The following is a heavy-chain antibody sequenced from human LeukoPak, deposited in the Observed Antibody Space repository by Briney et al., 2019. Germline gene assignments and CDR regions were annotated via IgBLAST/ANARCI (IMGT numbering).Heavy chain of an antibody. Sequence: SETLSLTCTVFGDSVTGYFLNWVRQPPGKGLEWIGHIYKIGTTNYNPSLKSRLTISADTSKNQFSLQLRSVTAADTAVFYCVIGVGWQPDYWGQGALVTVSS. CDR1: GDSVTGYF. CDR3: VIGVGWQPDY. D-gene: IGHD2-15*01. J-gene: IGHJ4*02. V-gene: IGHV4-59*02. CDR2: IYKIGTT.